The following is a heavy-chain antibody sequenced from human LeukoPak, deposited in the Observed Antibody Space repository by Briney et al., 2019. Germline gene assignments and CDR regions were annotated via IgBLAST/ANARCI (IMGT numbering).Heavy chain of an antibody. CDR3: ARGSSPFDY. J-gene: IGHJ4*02. CDR1: GGSISSSSYY. CDR2: LFYSGNT. Sequence: KTSETLSLTCTVSGGSISSSSYYWGWIRQPPGKGLEWIGSLFYSGNTNYNPSLKSRVTISLDTSKNQVSLKLSSVTAADTAVYYCARGSSPFDYWGQGTLVTVSS. V-gene: IGHV4-61*05.